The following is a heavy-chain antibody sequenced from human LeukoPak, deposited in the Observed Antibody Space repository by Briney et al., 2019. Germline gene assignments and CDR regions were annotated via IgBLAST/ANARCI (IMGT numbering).Heavy chain of an antibody. CDR3: ARDRIEGGLDV. V-gene: IGHV3-74*01. CDR2: SNTDGSET. Sequence: GALRLSCEASGFAFSTYWMHWVRQGPGKGLVWVSRSNTDGSETTYADSVKGRFIISKDNAKNTLYLQMNSLRPEDTAIYYCARDRIEGGLDVWGQGPRSPSP. D-gene: IGHD2/OR15-2a*01. J-gene: IGHJ6*02. CDR1: GFAFSTYW.